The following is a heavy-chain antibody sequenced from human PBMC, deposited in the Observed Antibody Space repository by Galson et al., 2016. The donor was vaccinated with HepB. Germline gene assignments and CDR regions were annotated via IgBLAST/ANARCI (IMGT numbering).Heavy chain of an antibody. Sequence: SLRLSCAASGFTFTSHWMHWVRQAPGKGLEWVANINQGGGGKYYVDSVKGRFTISRDNSKNSLYLQMNSLKAEDTAVYYCANHRGWGQGALVPVSS. CDR3: ANHRG. D-gene: IGHD1-14*01. CDR2: INQGGGGK. V-gene: IGHV3-7*03. CDR1: GFTFTSHW. J-gene: IGHJ4*02.